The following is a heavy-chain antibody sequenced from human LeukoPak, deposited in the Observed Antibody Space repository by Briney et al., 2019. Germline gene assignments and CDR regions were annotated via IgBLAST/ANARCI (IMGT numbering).Heavy chain of an antibody. CDR1: GFSFSRSA. J-gene: IGHJ1*01. V-gene: IGHV3-23*01. D-gene: IGHD1-26*01. CDR3: AKFLVGPTGYFQH. Sequence: GGSLRLSCAASGFSFSRSAMSWVRQAPGKGLEWVSAISGSGGSTYYADSVKGRFTISRDNSKNTLYLQMNSLRVEDTAVYYCAKFLVGPTGYFQHWGQGTLVTVSS. CDR2: ISGSGGST.